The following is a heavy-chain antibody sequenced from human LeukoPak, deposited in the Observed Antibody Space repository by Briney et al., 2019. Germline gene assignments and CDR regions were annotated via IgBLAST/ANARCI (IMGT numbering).Heavy chain of an antibody. D-gene: IGHD2-2*01. CDR2: ISGSGGST. CDR1: GFTFSSYA. V-gene: IGHV3-23*01. J-gene: IGHJ6*02. CDR3: AKDYCSSTSCYYYYYGMDV. Sequence: GGSLRLSCAASGFTFSSYAISWVRQAPGKGLEWVSAISGSGGSTYYADSVKGRFTISRDNSKNTLYLQMNSLRAEDTAVYYCAKDYCSSTSCYYYYYGMDVWGQGTTVTVS.